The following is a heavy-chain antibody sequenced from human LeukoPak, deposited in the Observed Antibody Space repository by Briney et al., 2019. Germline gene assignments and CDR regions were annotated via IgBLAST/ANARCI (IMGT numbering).Heavy chain of an antibody. J-gene: IGHJ4*02. CDR2: ISGSGGST. V-gene: IGHV3-23*01. CDR3: AKAKTVWYQLPRYFDY. Sequence: GGSLRLSCAASGFTFSSYAMSWVRQAPGKGLEWVSAISGSGGSTYYADSVKGRFTTSRDNSKNTLYLQMNSLRAEDTAVYYCAKAKTVWYQLPRYFDYWGQGTLVTVPS. CDR1: GFTFSSYA. D-gene: IGHD2-2*01.